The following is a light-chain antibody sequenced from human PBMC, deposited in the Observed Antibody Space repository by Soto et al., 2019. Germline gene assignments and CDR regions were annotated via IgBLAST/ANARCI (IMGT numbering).Light chain of an antibody. V-gene: IGLV2-8*01. Sequence: QSVLTQPPSASGSPGQSVTISCTGTSSDVGGYKYVSWYQQHPGKAPKLMIYEVNKRPSGVPDRFSGSKSGNTASLTVSGLQAEDEADYYCSTYAGSNNHVVFGGGTQLT. CDR2: EVN. CDR1: SSDVGGYKY. CDR3: STYAGSNNHVV. J-gene: IGLJ2*01.